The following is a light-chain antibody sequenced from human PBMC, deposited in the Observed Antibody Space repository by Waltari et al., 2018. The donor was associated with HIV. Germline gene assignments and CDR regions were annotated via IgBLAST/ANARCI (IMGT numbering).Light chain of an antibody. V-gene: IGKV3-20*01. J-gene: IGKJ4*01. CDR1: QSVSSSY. CDR2: GAS. Sequence: EIVLTQSPGTLSLSPGERATLSCRASQSVSSSYLAWYQQKPGQAPRLLIYGASSRATGIPDRFSGSGSGTDFTLTISRLEPEDFAVYYCQQYNKWPCSFGGGTKVEIK. CDR3: QQYNKWPCS.